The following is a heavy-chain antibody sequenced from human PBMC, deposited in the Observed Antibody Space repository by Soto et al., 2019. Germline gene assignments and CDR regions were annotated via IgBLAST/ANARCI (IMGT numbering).Heavy chain of an antibody. J-gene: IGHJ4*02. CDR1: GYTFTTYG. CDR2: ITTYNGDT. V-gene: IGHV1-18*01. Sequence: ASVKVSCKASGYTFTTYGISWVRQAPGQGLEWMGWITTYNGDTNQAQKFQDRVTMTTDTSTSTASMELRSLRSDDTAVYYCARDSGSGSFGYWGQGTLVTVSS. CDR3: ARDSGSGSFGY. D-gene: IGHD3-10*01.